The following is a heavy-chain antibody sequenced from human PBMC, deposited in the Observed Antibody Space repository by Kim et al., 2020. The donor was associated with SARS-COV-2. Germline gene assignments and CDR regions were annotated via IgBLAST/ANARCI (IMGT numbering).Heavy chain of an antibody. V-gene: IGHV1-8*01. J-gene: IGHJ6*03. D-gene: IGHD6-6*01. CDR3: ARGYSSSSQLYFFYMDV. CDR2: MNPKSGNT. Sequence: ASVKVSCKASGYRFNSFDINWVRQATGQGLEWMGWMNPKSGNTGYEQRFKDRVTLIKSTSESTAYMELSSLTFEDTAVYYCARGYSSSSQLYFFYMDVWGKGTTVTVS. CDR1: GYRFNSFD.